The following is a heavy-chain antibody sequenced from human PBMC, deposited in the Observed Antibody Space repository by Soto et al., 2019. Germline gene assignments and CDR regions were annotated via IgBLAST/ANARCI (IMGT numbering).Heavy chain of an antibody. CDR1: GYTFTGYY. V-gene: IGHV1-2*02. CDR2: INPETGGT. CDR3: ARQRLQLISDCMDV. J-gene: IGHJ6*01. Sequence: ASVKVCCDASGYTFTGYYAHWVREAPGQGLEWMGWINPETGGTSYAQKFQGRVTLSRDTSINTAYLELSSLRFDDAAVYFCARQRLQLISDCMDVWGQ. D-gene: IGHD2-2*01.